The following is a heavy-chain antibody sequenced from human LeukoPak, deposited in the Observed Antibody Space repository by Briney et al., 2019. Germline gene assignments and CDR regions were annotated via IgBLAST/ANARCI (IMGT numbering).Heavy chain of an antibody. CDR1: GFTVSSNF. CDR3: VRASSTTAAGLFDY. J-gene: IGHJ4*02. Sequence: GGFLRLSCAASGFTVSSNFMSWVRQAPGKGLEWVSVLYSGGYTVYADSVKGRFTISRDNSENTLYLQMNSLRADDTAVYYCVRASSTTAAGLFDYWGQGTLLTVSS. V-gene: IGHV3-53*01. CDR2: LYSGGYT. D-gene: IGHD6-13*01.